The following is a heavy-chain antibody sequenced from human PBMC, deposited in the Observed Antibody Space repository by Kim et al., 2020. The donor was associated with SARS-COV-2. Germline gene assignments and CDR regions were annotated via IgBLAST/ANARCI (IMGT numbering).Heavy chain of an antibody. CDR2: IYPGDSDA. CDR3: AKRAGSLRYFDF. V-gene: IGHV5-51*01. CDR1: GYTFTTSW. J-gene: IGHJ4*02. Sequence: GESLKISCTTSGYTFTTSWIGWVRQMPGKGLEWVGIIYPGDSDARYSPSFEGQVRISVDTSISTAYLQWTSLKASDTAVYFCAKRAGSLRYFDFWGQGTLVTVSS. D-gene: IGHD2-15*01.